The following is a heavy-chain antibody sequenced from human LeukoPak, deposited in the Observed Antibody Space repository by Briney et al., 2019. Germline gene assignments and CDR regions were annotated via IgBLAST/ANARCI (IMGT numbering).Heavy chain of an antibody. CDR3: AKDRPTYGSGSPIDY. CDR2: VSGGGGST. V-gene: IGHV3-23*01. Sequence: PGGSLRLSCAASGFTFSSYAMSWVRQAPGKGLEWVSAVSGGGGSTYYADSVKGRFTISRDNSKNTLYLQLNSLRAEDTAVYFCAKDRPTYGSGSPIDYWGQGTLVTVSS. CDR1: GFTFSSYA. D-gene: IGHD3-10*01. J-gene: IGHJ4*02.